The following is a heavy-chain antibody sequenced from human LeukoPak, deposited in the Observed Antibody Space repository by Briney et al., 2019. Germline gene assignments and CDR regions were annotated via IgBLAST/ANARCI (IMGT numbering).Heavy chain of an antibody. J-gene: IGHJ6*03. V-gene: IGHV3-30*02. CDR3: AKGLGCSGGSCYHYYMDV. D-gene: IGHD2-15*01. CDR1: GVTFSSYG. CDR2: LRYDGGNN. Sequence: GGSLRLSCAASGVTFSSYGMHWVRQAPGKGLEWVALLRYDGGNNYYADSVKGRFTISRDNSKNTLYPQMNSLRAEDTAVYYCAKGLGCSGGSCYHYYMDVWGKGTTVTISS.